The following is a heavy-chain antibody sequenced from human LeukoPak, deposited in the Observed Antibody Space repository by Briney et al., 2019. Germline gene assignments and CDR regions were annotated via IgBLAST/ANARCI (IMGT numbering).Heavy chain of an antibody. J-gene: IGHJ3*02. CDR1: GGSFSGYY. CDR3: AMTTVTTGRSSFDI. D-gene: IGHD4-17*01. V-gene: IGHV4-34*01. CDR2: INHSGSA. Sequence: SETLSPTCAVYGGSFSGYYWSWIRPPPGKGLEWIGEINHSGSADYNPSLKSRVTISVDTSKNHFSLKLSSVTAADTAVYYCAMTTVTTGRSSFDIWAQGTMVTVSS.